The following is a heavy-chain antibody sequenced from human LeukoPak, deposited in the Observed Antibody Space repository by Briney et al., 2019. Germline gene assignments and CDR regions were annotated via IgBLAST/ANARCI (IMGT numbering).Heavy chain of an antibody. J-gene: IGHJ4*02. CDR3: ARVDPNGYSDY. Sequence: PSETLSLTCTVFGYSVNYDYWSWIRQPPGKGLQWIGYIYNSGTIYNPSLKNRVTISLDTSRNQFSLKGSSVSAADTAVYYCARVDPNGYSDYWGQGILVTVSS. V-gene: IGHV4-59*02. CDR1: GYSVNYDY. CDR2: IYNSGT. D-gene: IGHD2-8*01.